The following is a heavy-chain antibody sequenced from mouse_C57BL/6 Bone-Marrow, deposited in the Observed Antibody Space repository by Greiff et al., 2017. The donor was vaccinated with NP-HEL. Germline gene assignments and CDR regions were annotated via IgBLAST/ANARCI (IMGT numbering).Heavy chain of an antibody. V-gene: IGHV1-7*01. D-gene: IGHD2-3*01. CDR1: GYTFTSYW. J-gene: IGHJ4*01. CDR3: ARSEDGLYGMGY. Sequence: VQLQQSGAELAKPGASVKLSCKASGYTFTSYWMHWVKQRPGQGLEWIGYINPSSGYTTYNQKFKDKATLTADKSSSTAYMQLRSLPYEDSAVYYCARSEDGLYGMGYWGQGTLVTVSA. CDR2: INPSSGYT.